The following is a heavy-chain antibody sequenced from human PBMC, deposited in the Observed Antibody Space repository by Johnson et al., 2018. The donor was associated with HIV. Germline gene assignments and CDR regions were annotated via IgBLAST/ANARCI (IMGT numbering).Heavy chain of an antibody. CDR1: GFTFSSYW. Sequence: EVQLVESGGGLVQPGGSLRLSCAASGFTFSSYWMSWVRQAPGKGLEWVANIKQDGREKYYVDSVKGRFTISRDNAKNSLYLQMNGLRAEDPAVYYCSLSRSWSYDAFYIWGQVTMVTVSS. D-gene: IGHD6-13*01. CDR3: SLSRSWSYDAFYI. CDR2: IKQDGREK. J-gene: IGHJ3*02. V-gene: IGHV3-7*01.